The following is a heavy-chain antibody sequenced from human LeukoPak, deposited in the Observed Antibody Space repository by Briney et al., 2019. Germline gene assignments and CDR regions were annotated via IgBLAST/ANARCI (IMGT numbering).Heavy chain of an antibody. D-gene: IGHD4-23*01. J-gene: IGHJ6*02. CDR1: GGTLNNYG. Sequence: GGSVKVSCKASGGTLNNYGISWVRQAPGQGLEWMGGIIPIIGAANYAQKLQGRVTISADESPSTAYMELTSLTSEDTAVYYCARGNSRWSTPTSSYYYRMDVWGQGPTVTVSS. CDR3: ARGNSRWSTPTSSYYYRMDV. V-gene: IGHV1-69*13. CDR2: IIPIIGAA.